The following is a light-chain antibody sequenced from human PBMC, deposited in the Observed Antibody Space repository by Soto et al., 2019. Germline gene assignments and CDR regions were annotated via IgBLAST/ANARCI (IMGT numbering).Light chain of an antibody. CDR3: CSYAGSYTLV. V-gene: IGLV2-11*01. J-gene: IGLJ3*02. Sequence: QSALTQPPSAVGSPGQSVTISCTGTSSDVGSYNYVSWYQQHPGKAPKLMIFDVTKRPSGVPDRFSGSKSGNTASLTISGLHAEDEADYYRCSYAGSYTLVFGGGTKLTVL. CDR2: DVT. CDR1: SSDVGSYNY.